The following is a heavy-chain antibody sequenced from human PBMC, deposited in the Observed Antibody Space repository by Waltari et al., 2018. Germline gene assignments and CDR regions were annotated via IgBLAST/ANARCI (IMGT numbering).Heavy chain of an antibody. J-gene: IGHJ5*02. CDR2: ISSSGSTI. V-gene: IGHV3-48*03. CDR1: GFTFSSYE. CDR3: AREGFLDKNWFDP. Sequence: EVQLVESGGDLVQPGGSLRLSCAASGFTFSSYEMNWVRQAPGKGLEWVSYISSSGSTIYYADSVKGRFTISRDNAKNSLYLQMNSLRAEDTAVYYCAREGFLDKNWFDPWGQGTLVTVSS. D-gene: IGHD3-3*01.